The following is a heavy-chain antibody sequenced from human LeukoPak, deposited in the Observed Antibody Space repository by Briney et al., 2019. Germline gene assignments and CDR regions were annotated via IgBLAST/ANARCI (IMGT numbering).Heavy chain of an antibody. Sequence: QPGRSLGLSCAASGFTFSSYGMHWVRQAPGKGLERVAVISYDGDNKYFADSVKGRFTISRDNSKNTLYLQMNSLRAEDTAVYYCAKDRLLLARGVIDAFDIWGQGTMVTVSS. D-gene: IGHD3-10*01. CDR2: ISYDGDNK. CDR3: AKDRLLLARGVIDAFDI. CDR1: GFTFSSYG. J-gene: IGHJ3*02. V-gene: IGHV3-30*18.